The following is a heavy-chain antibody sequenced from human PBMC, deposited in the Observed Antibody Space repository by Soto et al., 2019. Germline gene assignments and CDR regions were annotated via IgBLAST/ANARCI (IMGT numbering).Heavy chain of an antibody. CDR2: ISGSGGRT. V-gene: IGHV3-23*01. CDR1: GFTFITYA. Sequence: PVGSLSLSCAASGFTFITYAISCVRQAPGKGLEWVSAISGSGGRTYYADSVKRRFTISRDTPKSTLSLLMHRLRAQDPPEYHWASPVISWELLPAYYYYYYGMDVWGQGNPGHRLL. D-gene: IGHD1-26*01. CDR3: ASPVISWELLPAYYYYYYGMDV. J-gene: IGHJ6*02.